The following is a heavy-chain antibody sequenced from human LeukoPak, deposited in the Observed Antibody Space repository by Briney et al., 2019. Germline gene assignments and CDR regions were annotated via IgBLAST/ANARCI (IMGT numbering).Heavy chain of an antibody. J-gene: IGHJ4*02. Sequence: PSETLSLTCTVSGGSISSSSYYWGWIRQPPGKGLEWIGSIYYSGSTYYNPSLKSRVTISVDTSKNQFSLKLSSVTAADTAVYYCARLYGDYVGYWGQGTLVTVSS. D-gene: IGHD2-2*02. V-gene: IGHV4-39*07. CDR2: IYYSGST. CDR3: ARLYGDYVGY. CDR1: GGSISSSSYY.